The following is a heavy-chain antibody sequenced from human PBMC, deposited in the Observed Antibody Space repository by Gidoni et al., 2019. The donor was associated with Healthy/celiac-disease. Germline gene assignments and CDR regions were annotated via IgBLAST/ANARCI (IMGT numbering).Heavy chain of an antibody. CDR1: GFTFSSYS. CDR2: ISSSSSTI. V-gene: IGHV3-48*01. D-gene: IGHD3-3*01. CDR3: AREEGSYYDFWSGYSNWFDP. J-gene: IGHJ5*02. Sequence: EVQLVESGGGLVQPGGSLRLSCAASGFTFSSYSMHWVRQAPGKGLGWVSYISSSSSTIYYADSVKGRFTISRDNAKNSLYLQMNSLRAEDTAVYYCAREEGSYYDFWSGYSNWFDPWGQGTLVTVSS.